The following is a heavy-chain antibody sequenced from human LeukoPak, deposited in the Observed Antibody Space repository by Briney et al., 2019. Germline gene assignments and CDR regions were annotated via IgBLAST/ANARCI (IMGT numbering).Heavy chain of an antibody. CDR2: IKQDGRDK. CDR3: ARGQVITFGGVIVIGGYYFDY. CDR1: GLTFNSYW. D-gene: IGHD3-16*02. Sequence: GGSLRLSCAASGLTFNSYWMSWVRPPPGKGLEWVANIKQDGRDKYYVDSVKGRFTISRDNAKNSLYLQMNSLRAEDTAVYYCARGQVITFGGVIVIGGYYFDYWGQGTLVTVSS. V-gene: IGHV3-7*01. J-gene: IGHJ4*02.